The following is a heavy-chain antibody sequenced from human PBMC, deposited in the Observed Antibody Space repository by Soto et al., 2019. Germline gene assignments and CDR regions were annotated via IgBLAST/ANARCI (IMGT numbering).Heavy chain of an antibody. CDR1: GDSISSYGYY. CDR2: ISDGAYT. J-gene: IGHJ3*02. Sequence: QVQLQESGPGLVKPSQTLSLTCTVSGDSISSYGYYWTWIRQHPGKGLEWIGGISDGAYTYYNSSLKSRVSILVDTSTNQFSLQLTSVTAADTAVYYCARRHDILTGADAYDIWGQGTMVTVAS. D-gene: IGHD3-9*01. CDR3: ARRHDILTGADAYDI. V-gene: IGHV4-31*03.